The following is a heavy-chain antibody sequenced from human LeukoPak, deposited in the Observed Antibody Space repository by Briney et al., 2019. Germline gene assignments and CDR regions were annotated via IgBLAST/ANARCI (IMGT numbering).Heavy chain of an antibody. CDR2: ISSSSSYI. Sequence: GGSLRLSGAAPGFTFSTYSMNWVPQAPGKGLEWVSSISSSSSYIYYADSVKGRFTISRDNAKNSLYLQMNSLRAEDTAVYFCAKRLPVGSYFDSWGQGTLVTVSS. CDR3: AKRLPVGSYFDS. V-gene: IGHV3-21*04. CDR1: GFTFSTYS. J-gene: IGHJ4*02. D-gene: IGHD1-26*01.